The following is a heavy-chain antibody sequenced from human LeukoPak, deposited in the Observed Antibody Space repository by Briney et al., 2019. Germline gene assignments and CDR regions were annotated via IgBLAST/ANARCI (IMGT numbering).Heavy chain of an antibody. V-gene: IGHV3-21*01. CDR3: AREEAYCGGDCYSGYYYGMDA. J-gene: IGHJ6*02. CDR2: ISSSSSYI. CDR1: GFTFSSYS. D-gene: IGHD2-21*02. Sequence: PGGSLRLSCAASGFTFSSYSMNWVRRAPGKGLEWVSSISSSSSYIYYADSVKGRFTISRDNAKNSLYLQMNSLRAEDTAVYYCAREEAYCGGDCYSGYYYGMDAWGQGTTVTVSS.